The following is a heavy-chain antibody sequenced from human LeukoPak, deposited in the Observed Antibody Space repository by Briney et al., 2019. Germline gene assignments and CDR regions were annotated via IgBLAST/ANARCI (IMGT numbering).Heavy chain of an antibody. J-gene: IGHJ4*02. CDR2: INTDGRSS. Sequence: GGSLRLSCAASGFTFSTYSMHWVRQAPGKGLVWVSHINTDGRSSNYADSVRGRFTISRDNAKNTLYLQMNSLRAEDTAVYYCARDYYYDSSGSFDYWGQGTLVTASS. V-gene: IGHV3-74*01. CDR1: GFTFSTYS. D-gene: IGHD3-22*01. CDR3: ARDYYYDSSGSFDY.